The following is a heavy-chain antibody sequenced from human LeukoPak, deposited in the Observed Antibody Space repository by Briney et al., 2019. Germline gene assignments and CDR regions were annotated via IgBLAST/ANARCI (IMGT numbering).Heavy chain of an antibody. J-gene: IGHJ4*02. CDR2: FDPEDGET. CDR3: ATGTYDSSGYGGPYFDY. D-gene: IGHD3-22*01. Sequence: ASVKVSCKASGYTFTGYYMHWVRQAPGKGLEWMGGFDPEDGETIYAQKFQGRVTMTEDTSTDTAYMELSSLRSEDTAVYYCATGTYDSSGYGGPYFDYWGQGTLVTVSS. V-gene: IGHV1-24*01. CDR1: GYTFTGYY.